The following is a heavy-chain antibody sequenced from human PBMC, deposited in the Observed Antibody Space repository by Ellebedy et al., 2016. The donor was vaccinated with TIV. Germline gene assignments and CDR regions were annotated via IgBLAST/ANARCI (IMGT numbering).Heavy chain of an antibody. CDR1: GFTFTTYN. J-gene: IGHJ4*02. V-gene: IGHV3-48*02. Sequence: PGGSLRLSCAASGFTFTTYNMNWVRQAPGKGLEWVSFITSTSTTIHYVDFAKGRFTIYRDNAKNSLYLQMNSLRDEDTAVYYCARDRFPITVAGYTFDSWGQGALVTVSS. D-gene: IGHD6-19*01. CDR2: ITSTSTTI. CDR3: ARDRFPITVAGYTFDS.